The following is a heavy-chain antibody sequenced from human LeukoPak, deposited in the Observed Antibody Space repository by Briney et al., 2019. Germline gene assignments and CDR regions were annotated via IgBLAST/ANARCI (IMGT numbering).Heavy chain of an antibody. V-gene: IGHV3-30*18. D-gene: IGHD3-22*01. CDR3: AKAPADYYDSSGYLID. CDR1: GFTFSSYG. J-gene: IGHJ4*02. CDR2: IXYDGSNK. Sequence: TGGSLRLSCAASGFTFSSYGMHWVRQAPGKGLEWVAVIXYDGSNKYYADSVKGRFTISRDNSKNTLYLQMTSLRAEDTAVYYCAKAPADYYDSSGYLIDWGQGTLVTVSS.